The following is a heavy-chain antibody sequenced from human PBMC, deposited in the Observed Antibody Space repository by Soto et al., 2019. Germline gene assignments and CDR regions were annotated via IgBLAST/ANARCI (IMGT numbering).Heavy chain of an antibody. CDR1: VFNFITYV. J-gene: IGHJ6*02. Sequence: GGALILACAGSVFNFITYVLHWVRQAPGKWLEGVAIISHGGSNKRYADSGRGRFTMSRDNSKNTLYVQMNSLRAEDTAVYYCARVLGASGNGYYYYGMDVWGQGTTVTVSS. CDR2: ISHGGSNK. CDR3: ARVLGASGNGYYYYGMDV. D-gene: IGHD6-13*01. V-gene: IGHV3-30-3*01.